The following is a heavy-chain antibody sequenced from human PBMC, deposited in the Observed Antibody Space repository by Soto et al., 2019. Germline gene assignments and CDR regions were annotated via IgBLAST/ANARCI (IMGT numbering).Heavy chain of an antibody. D-gene: IGHD6-6*01. CDR1: GGSFSGYY. V-gene: IGHV4-34*01. Sequence: SSETLSLTCAVYGGSFSGYYWSWIRQPPGKGLEWIGEINHSGSTNYNPSLKSRVTISVDTSKNQFSLKLSSVTAADTAVYYCAREQLVEVENDYWGQGTLVTSPQ. J-gene: IGHJ4*02. CDR2: INHSGST. CDR3: AREQLVEVENDY.